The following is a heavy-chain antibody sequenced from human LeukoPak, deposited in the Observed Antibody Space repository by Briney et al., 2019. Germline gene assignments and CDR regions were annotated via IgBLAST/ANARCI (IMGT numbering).Heavy chain of an antibody. CDR1: GFTFSDTW. J-gene: IGHJ6*03. CDR3: ARKAYSSSWYLSPAPKQYMDV. D-gene: IGHD6-13*01. V-gene: IGHV3-74*01. Sequence: PGGSLRLSCAASGFTFSDTWMHWVRQAPGEGLVWVSRIRSDGSDTRYAESVKGRFTISRDNAKNTLYLQMNSLRAEDTAVYYCARKAYSSSWYLSPAPKQYMDVWGKGTTVTISS. CDR2: IRSDGSDT.